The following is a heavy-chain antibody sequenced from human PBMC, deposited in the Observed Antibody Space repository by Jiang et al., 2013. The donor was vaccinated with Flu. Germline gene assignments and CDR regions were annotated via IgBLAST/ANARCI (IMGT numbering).Heavy chain of an antibody. J-gene: IGHJ5*02. CDR3: GSNPLVRGVSNWFDP. CDR1: GYTFSDYY. Sequence: GASVKVSCKASGYTFSDYYMHWVRQAPGQGLEWMGWMNPDSGGTNFAQRFQGRVTLTRDTSISTAYMELSRLTSDDTAVYYCGSNPLVRGVSNWFDPWGQGTLVTVSS. CDR2: MNPDSGGT. V-gene: IGHV1-2*02. D-gene: IGHD3-10*01.